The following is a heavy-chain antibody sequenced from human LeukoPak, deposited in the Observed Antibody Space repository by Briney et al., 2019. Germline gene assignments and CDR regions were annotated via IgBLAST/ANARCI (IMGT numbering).Heavy chain of an antibody. CDR3: ARVFISGRDYYDSSGYYLAY. CDR1: GYTFTGYY. J-gene: IGHJ4*02. Sequence: ASVKVSCKASGYTFTGYYMHWVRQAPGQGLEWMGWINPNSGGTNYAQKFQGRVTMTRDTSISTAYMELSRLRSDDTAVYYCARVFISGRDYYDSSGYYLAYWGQGTLVTVSS. D-gene: IGHD3-22*01. CDR2: INPNSGGT. V-gene: IGHV1-2*02.